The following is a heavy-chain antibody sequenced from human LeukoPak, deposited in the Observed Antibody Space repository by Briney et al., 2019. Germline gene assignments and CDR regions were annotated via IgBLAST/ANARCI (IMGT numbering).Heavy chain of an antibody. CDR3: ATKYYHDTGDYFGPEFDP. J-gene: IGHJ5*02. Sequence: SVKVSCKASGGTFSSYVFNWVRQAPGQGLEWMGGIIPMFGEAYYARSFQGRVTVSADKSTSTVYMELRSLRSEDTAVYYCATKYYHDTGDYFGPEFDPWGQGTLVTVSS. D-gene: IGHD3-22*01. CDR1: GGTFSSYV. V-gene: IGHV1-69*06. CDR2: IIPMFGEA.